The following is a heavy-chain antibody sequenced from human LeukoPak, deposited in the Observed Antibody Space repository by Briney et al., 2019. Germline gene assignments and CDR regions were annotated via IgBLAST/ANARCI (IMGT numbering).Heavy chain of an antibody. Sequence: SETLSLTCTVSGASISTYYWSWIRQPAGKGLEWIGHIYTSESTNYNPSLKSRVTMSVDTSKNQFSLKLTSVTAADTAVYYCARVYYDSTGYYYRTRYYFDFWGQGTLVTVSS. CDR2: IYTSEST. V-gene: IGHV4-4*07. CDR1: GASISTYY. J-gene: IGHJ4*02. CDR3: ARVYYDSTGYYYRTRYYFDF. D-gene: IGHD3-22*01.